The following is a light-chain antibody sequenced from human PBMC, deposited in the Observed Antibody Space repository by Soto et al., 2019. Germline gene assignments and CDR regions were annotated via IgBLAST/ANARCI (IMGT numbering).Light chain of an antibody. CDR3: AVWDDSLNGWV. V-gene: IGLV1-44*01. CDR2: NNA. Sequence: QPVLTQAPSASGTPGQRVTISCSGSSSNIGSNTVNWYQQLPGTAPKLLIYNNAQRPSGVPDRFSGSKSGTSASLAIGGLKSEDEADYYCAVWDDSLNGWVVGGGTKLTVL. CDR1: SSNIGSNT. J-gene: IGLJ3*02.